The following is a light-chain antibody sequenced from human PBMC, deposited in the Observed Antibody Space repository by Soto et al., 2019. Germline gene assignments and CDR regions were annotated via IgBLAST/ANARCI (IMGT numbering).Light chain of an antibody. Sequence: DIQMTQSPSSLSASVGDRVTITCRASQSISSYLNRYQQKPGKAPKLLIYAASSLQSGVPSRFSCSGSGTDFTLTISSLQREDFATYYCQQSYSTPLTFGGGTKVEIK. V-gene: IGKV1-39*01. CDR2: AAS. CDR3: QQSYSTPLT. CDR1: QSISSY. J-gene: IGKJ4*01.